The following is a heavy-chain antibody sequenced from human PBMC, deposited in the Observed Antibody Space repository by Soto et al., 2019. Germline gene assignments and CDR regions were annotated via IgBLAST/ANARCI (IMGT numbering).Heavy chain of an antibody. D-gene: IGHD6-19*01. V-gene: IGHV3-23*01. J-gene: IGHJ5*02. CDR1: GFTFSSQA. CDR3: AKDLPGSGWEFDR. CDR2: LTHSIRGP. Sequence: EVQLLESGGGLVQPGGSLRLSCAASGFTFSSQALAWVRQAPGKGLEWVSALTHSIRGPDYADAVEGRFTISRDNSKSTMYLQVNSVRVEDTSVYYCAKDLPGSGWEFDRWGQGTVVTVSS.